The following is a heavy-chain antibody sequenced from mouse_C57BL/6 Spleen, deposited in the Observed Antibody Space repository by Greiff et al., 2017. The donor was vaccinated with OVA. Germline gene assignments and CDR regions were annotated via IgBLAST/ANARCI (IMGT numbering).Heavy chain of an antibody. CDR2: INPNNGGT. CDR1: GYTFTDYN. V-gene: IGHV1-22*01. D-gene: IGHD3-3*01. CDR3: AEGLKFAY. J-gene: IGHJ3*01. Sequence: VHVKQSGPELVKPGASVKMSCKASGYTFTDYNMHWVKQSHGKSLEWIGYINPNNGGTSYNQKFKGKATLTVNKSSSTAYMELRSLTSEDSAVYYCAEGLKFAYWGQGTLVTVSA.